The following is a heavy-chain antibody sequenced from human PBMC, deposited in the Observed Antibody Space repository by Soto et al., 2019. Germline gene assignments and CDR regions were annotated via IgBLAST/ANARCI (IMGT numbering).Heavy chain of an antibody. CDR3: AGGEGAGTPYYYCYGMDV. V-gene: IGHV4-59*01. CDR1: GGSISSYY. CDR2: IYYSGST. D-gene: IGHD6-19*01. Sequence: PSETLSLTCTVSGGSISSYYWSWIRQPPGKGLEWIGYIYYSGSTNYNPSLKSRVTISVDTSKNQFSLKLSSVTAADTAVYYCAGGEGAGTPYYYCYGMDVWGRGTTVTVSS. J-gene: IGHJ6*02.